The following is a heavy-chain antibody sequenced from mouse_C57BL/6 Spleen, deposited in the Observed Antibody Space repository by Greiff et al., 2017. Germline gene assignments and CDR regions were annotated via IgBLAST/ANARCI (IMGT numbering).Heavy chain of an antibody. D-gene: IGHD2-3*01. CDR2: IYPGSGST. V-gene: IGHV1-55*01. CDR3: ARDGYSSWFAY. J-gene: IGHJ3*01. Sequence: RPGQGLEWIGDIYPGSGSTNYNEKFKSKATLTVDTSSSTAYMQPSSLTSEDSAVYYCARDGYSSWFAYWGQGTLVTVSA.